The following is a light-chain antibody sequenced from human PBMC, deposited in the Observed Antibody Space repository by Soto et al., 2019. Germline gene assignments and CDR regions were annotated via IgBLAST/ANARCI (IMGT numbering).Light chain of an antibody. CDR2: ENN. CDR3: RSSDGGLCAYV. J-gene: IGLJ1*01. CDR1: SSNIGAGYD. Sequence: QSVLTQPPSVSEAPGQRVTVSCTGTSSNIGAGYDAPWYQQVPGTAPKLLIYENNNRPSGVPDRFSGSKSGTSTSLPITGVQSEDDEDYYYRSSDGGLCAYVFGTGTKLTVL. V-gene: IGLV1-40*01.